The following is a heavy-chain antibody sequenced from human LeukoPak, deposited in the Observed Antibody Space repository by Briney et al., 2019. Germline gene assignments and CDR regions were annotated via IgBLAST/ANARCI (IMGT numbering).Heavy chain of an antibody. CDR2: IYPGDSDT. Sequence: GAPLKISCKGSGYIFTSYWIGWVRQMPGKGLEWMGIIYPGDSDTRYSPSFQGQVTISADKSISTAYLQWSSLKASDTAMYYCARGGYYDILTGYQTGNFDYWGQGTLVTVSS. J-gene: IGHJ4*02. V-gene: IGHV5-51*01. D-gene: IGHD3-9*01. CDR3: ARGGYYDILTGYQTGNFDY. CDR1: GYIFTSYW.